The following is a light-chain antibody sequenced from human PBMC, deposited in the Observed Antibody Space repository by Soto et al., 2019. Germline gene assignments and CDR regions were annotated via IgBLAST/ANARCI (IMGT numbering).Light chain of an antibody. V-gene: IGKV4-1*01. CDR1: QSVLYNSNNKNY. Sequence: DIVMTQSPDSLAVSLGERATINCKSSQSVLYNSNNKNYLAWYQQKPGQPPKLLIYWASTRESGVPDRFSGSGSGTDFTLTISSLQAEDVAVYYCQRYYSTPRVTFGQGTKLEIK. J-gene: IGKJ2*01. CDR3: QRYYSTPRVT. CDR2: WAS.